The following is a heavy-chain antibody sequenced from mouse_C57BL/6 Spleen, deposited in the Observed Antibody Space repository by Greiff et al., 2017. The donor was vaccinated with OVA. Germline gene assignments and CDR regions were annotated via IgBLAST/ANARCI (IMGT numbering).Heavy chain of an antibody. J-gene: IGHJ2*01. CDR2: IRLKSDNYAT. V-gene: IGHV6-3*01. D-gene: IGHD1-1*01. CDR3: TLYYYGSSKYYFDY. Sequence: EVKLVESGGGLVQPGGSMKLSCVASGFTFSNYWMNWVRQSPEKGLEWVAQIRLKSDNYATHYAESVKGRFTISRDDSKSSVYLQMNNLRAEDTGIYYCTLYYYGSSKYYFDYWGQGTTLTVSS. CDR1: GFTFSNYW.